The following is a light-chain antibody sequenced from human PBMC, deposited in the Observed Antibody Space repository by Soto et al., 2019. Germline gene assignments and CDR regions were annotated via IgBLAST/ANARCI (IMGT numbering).Light chain of an antibody. CDR2: SNN. J-gene: IGLJ2*01. CDR3: AAWDDSLNVV. Sequence: QSVLTQPPSASGTAGRRVTISCSGGSSNIGSNTVNWYQQLPGTAPKLLIYSNNQRPSGVPDRFSGSKSGTSASLAISGLQSEDEADYYCAAWDDSLNVVFGGGTKLTVL. CDR1: SSNIGSNT. V-gene: IGLV1-44*01.